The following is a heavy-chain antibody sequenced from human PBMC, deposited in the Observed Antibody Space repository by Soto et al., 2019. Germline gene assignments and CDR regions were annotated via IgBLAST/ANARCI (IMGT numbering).Heavy chain of an antibody. V-gene: IGHV1-69*06. CDR1: GGTFSSYA. J-gene: IGHJ6*02. D-gene: IGHD3-10*01. CDR2: IIPIFGTA. Sequence: QVQLVQSGAEVKKPGSSVKVSCKASGGTFSSYAISWVRQAPGQGLEWMGGIIPIFGTANYAQKFQGRVTITADKSTSTAYMEVSSLRSEDTPVYYCASKGFCGFGEFFPAEYYYYGMDVWGQGTTVTVSS. CDR3: ASKGFCGFGEFFPAEYYYYGMDV.